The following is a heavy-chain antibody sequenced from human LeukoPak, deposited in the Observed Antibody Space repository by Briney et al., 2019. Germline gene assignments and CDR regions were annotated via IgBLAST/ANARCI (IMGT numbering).Heavy chain of an antibody. Sequence: GGSLRLSCAASGFTFSSYAMHWVRQAPGKGLEWVAVISYDGSNKYYADSVKGRFTISRDNSKNTLYLQMNSLRAEDTAVYYCARDFRVLDNDAFDIWGQGTMVTVSS. CDR1: GFTFSSYA. CDR3: ARDFRVLDNDAFDI. CDR2: ISYDGSNK. V-gene: IGHV3-30-3*01. J-gene: IGHJ3*02. D-gene: IGHD3-10*01.